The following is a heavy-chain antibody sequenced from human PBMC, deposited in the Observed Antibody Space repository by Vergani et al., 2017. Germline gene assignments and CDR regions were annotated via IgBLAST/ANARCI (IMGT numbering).Heavy chain of an antibody. CDR2: IYYSGST. D-gene: IGHD4-17*01. V-gene: IGHV4-59*01. CDR3: ARDTGTVTYYYYYMDV. J-gene: IGHJ6*03. Sequence: QVQLQESGPGLVKPSETLSLTCTVSGGSISSYYWSWIRQPPGKGLEWIGYIYYSGSTNYNPSLKSRVTISVDTSKNQFSLKLSSVTAADTAVYYCARDTGTVTYYYYYMDVWGQGTTVTVSS. CDR1: GGSISSYY.